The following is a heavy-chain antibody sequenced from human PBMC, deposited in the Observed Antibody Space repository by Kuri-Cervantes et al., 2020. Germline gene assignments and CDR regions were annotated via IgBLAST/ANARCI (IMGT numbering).Heavy chain of an antibody. J-gene: IGHJ3*02. CDR2: MSSDKTKK. V-gene: IGHV3-30*03. CDR3: ARAGHGGDAFDI. Sequence: GESLKISCAASGFTFSCSGTHWVRQAPGKGLEWVTTMSSDKTKKYYAVSVKGRFTISRDNSKNTLYLQMNSLRAEDTAVYYCARAGHGGDAFDIWGQGTMVTVSS. CDR1: GFTFSCSG.